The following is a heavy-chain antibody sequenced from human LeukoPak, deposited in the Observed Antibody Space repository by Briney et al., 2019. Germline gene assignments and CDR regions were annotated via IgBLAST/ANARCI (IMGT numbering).Heavy chain of an antibody. D-gene: IGHD6-13*01. J-gene: IGHJ4*02. CDR1: GFTFSSYA. CDR2: IKQDGSEK. CDR3: ARDGLFVGIFDY. V-gene: IGHV3-7*01. Sequence: GGSLRLSCAASGFTFSSYAMSWVRQAPGKGLEWVANIKQDGSEKYYVDSVKGRFTISRDNAKNSLYLQMNSLRAEDTAVYYCARDGLFVGIFDYWGQGTLVTVSS.